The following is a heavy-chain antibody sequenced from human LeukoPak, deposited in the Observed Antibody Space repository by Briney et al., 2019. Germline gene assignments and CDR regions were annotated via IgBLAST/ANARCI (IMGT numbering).Heavy chain of an antibody. CDR2: IYPGDPDT. D-gene: IGHD2-15*01. Sequence: GESMKISCKGSGYSFTSYWIGWVRQMPGKGLEWMGIIYPGDPDTRYSPSFQGQVTISADKSISTAYLQWSSLKASDTAMYYCARHRDSSYYYYYGMDVWGQGTTVTVSS. V-gene: IGHV5-51*01. CDR1: GYSFTSYW. J-gene: IGHJ6*02. CDR3: ARHRDSSYYYYYGMDV.